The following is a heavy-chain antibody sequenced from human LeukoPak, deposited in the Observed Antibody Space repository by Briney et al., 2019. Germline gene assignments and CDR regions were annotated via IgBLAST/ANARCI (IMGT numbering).Heavy chain of an antibody. Sequence: GESLKISCQGSGYSFPLHWIAWVRQMPGKGLECMGIIYPDDSDTRYSPSFQGQVTISVDKSINTAYLQWSSLKASDTAMYYCARRPAIGELSTDCWGQGTLVTVSS. J-gene: IGHJ4*02. V-gene: IGHV5-51*01. CDR1: GYSFPLHW. D-gene: IGHD3-10*01. CDR2: IYPDDSDT. CDR3: ARRPAIGELSTDC.